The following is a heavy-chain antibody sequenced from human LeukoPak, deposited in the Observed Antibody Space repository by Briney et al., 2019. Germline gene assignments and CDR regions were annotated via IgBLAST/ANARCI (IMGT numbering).Heavy chain of an antibody. CDR2: IYYSGST. D-gene: IGHD6-19*01. V-gene: IGHV4-39*01. CDR3: ARGGIAVAGTHYYYYGMDV. CDR1: GGSISSSSYY. J-gene: IGHJ6*02. Sequence: SETLSLTCTVSGGSISSSSYYWGWIRQPPGKGLEWIGSIYYSGSTYYNPSLKSRVTISADTSKNQFSLKLSSVTAADTAVYYCARGGIAVAGTHYYYYGMDVWGQGTTVTVSS.